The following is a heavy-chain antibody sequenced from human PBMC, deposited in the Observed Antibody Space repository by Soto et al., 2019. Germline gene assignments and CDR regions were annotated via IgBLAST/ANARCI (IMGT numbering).Heavy chain of an antibody. Sequence: GGSLRLSCAASGFTFSSYGMHWVRQAPGKGLEWVAVISYDGSNKYYADSVKGRFTISRDNSKNTLYLQMNSLRAEDTAVYYCAKTITIFDYYDMDVWGQGTTVTVS. J-gene: IGHJ6*02. V-gene: IGHV3-30*18. CDR3: AKTITIFDYYDMDV. D-gene: IGHD3-3*01. CDR1: GFTFSSYG. CDR2: ISYDGSNK.